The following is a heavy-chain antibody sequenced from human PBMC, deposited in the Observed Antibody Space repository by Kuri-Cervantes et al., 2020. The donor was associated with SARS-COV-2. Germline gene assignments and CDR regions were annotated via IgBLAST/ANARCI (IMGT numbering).Heavy chain of an antibody. V-gene: IGHV4-59*01. CDR3: ARVGVRSYGVLDY. J-gene: IGHJ4*02. Sequence: SETLSLTCSVSGDSISRYYWTWIRQPPGKGLEWIGYIYDSANTNYNTSLRSRVTMSVDTSKNQVSLKLTSVTAADTAEYFCARVGVRSYGVLDYWGQGTLVTVSS. CDR1: GDSISRYY. CDR2: IYDSANT. D-gene: IGHD5-18*01.